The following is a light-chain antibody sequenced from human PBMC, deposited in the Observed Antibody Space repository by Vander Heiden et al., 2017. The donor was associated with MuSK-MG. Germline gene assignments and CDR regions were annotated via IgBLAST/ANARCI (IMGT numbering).Light chain of an antibody. CDR3: QQSDSTPRT. CDR1: QSISSY. CDR2: AAS. Sequence: DIQMTQSPSSLSASVGDRVTITCRASQSISSYLNWYQQKPGKAPKLLIYAASSFQSGVPSRFSGSGSGTDFTLTITRLQPEDFATYYCQQSDSTPRTFGQGTKVXIK. V-gene: IGKV1-39*01. J-gene: IGKJ1*01.